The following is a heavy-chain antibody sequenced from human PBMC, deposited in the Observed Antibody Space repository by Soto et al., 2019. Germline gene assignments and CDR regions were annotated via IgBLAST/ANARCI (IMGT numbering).Heavy chain of an antibody. J-gene: IGHJ3*02. CDR1: GFTFSSYG. V-gene: IGHV3-30*18. D-gene: IGHD3-3*01. CDR3: AKLPGYDQPNDAFDI. CDR2: ISYDGSNK. Sequence: QVQLVESGGGVVQPGRSLRLSCAASGFTFSSYGMHWVRQAPGKGLEWVAVISYDGSNKYYADSVKGRFTISRDNSKNTLYLQMNSLRAEDTAVYYCAKLPGYDQPNDAFDIWGQGTMVTVSS.